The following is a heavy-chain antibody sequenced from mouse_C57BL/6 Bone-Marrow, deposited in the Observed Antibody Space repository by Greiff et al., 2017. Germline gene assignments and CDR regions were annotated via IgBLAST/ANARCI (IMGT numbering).Heavy chain of an antibody. D-gene: IGHD1-1*01. Sequence: VQLQQSGPVLVKPGASVKMSCKASGYTFTDYYMNWVKQSPGKSLEWIGVINPYNGGTSYNQKFKGKATLTVDKSSSTAYMELNSLTSEDSAVYYCASSSPYYFDYWGQGTTLTVSA. CDR2: INPYNGGT. CDR1: GYTFTDYY. CDR3: ASSSPYYFDY. V-gene: IGHV1-19*01. J-gene: IGHJ2*01.